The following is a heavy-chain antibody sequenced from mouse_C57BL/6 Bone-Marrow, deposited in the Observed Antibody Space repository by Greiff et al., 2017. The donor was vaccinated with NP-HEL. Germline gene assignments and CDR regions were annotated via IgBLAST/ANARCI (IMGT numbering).Heavy chain of an antibody. CDR3: ARISNYLDY. V-gene: IGHV3-6*01. CDR2: ISYDGSN. J-gene: IGHJ2*01. CDR1: GYSITSGYY. D-gene: IGHD1-1*01. Sequence: EVQLVESGPGLVKPSQSLSLTCSVTGYSITSGYYWNWIRQFPGNKLEWMGYISYDGSNNYNPSLKNRISITRDTSKNQFFLKLNSVTTEDTATYYCARISNYLDYWGQGTTLTVSS.